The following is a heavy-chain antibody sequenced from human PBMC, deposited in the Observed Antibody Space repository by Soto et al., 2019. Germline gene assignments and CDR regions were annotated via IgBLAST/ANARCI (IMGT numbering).Heavy chain of an antibody. CDR3: ARFAKEENPKVGSWYYFDY. V-gene: IGHV4-31*03. J-gene: IGHJ4*02. CDR1: GGSISSGGYY. CDR2: IYYSGST. Sequence: TLSLTFTVSGGSISSGGYYWSWIRQHPGKGLEWIGYIYYSGSTYYNPSLKSRVTISVDTSKNQFSLNLSSVTAADTAVYYCARFAKEENPKVGSWYYFDYWGQGTRVTVSS. D-gene: IGHD6-13*01.